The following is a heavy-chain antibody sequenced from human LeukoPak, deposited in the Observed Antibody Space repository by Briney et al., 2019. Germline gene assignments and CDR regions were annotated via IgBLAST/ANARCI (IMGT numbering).Heavy chain of an antibody. V-gene: IGHV4-59*11. CDR1: GASLSSHY. CDR3: STNMLRGLHFDY. D-gene: IGHD3-10*01. Sequence: SETLSLIRTVSGASLSSHYWSWIRQPPGGGLEWIGHVYHSGSTSYNPSLESRVSISIDTSKNQFSLKLSSVTAADTAIYYCSTNMLRGLHFDYWGQGTLVAVSS. CDR2: VYHSGST. J-gene: IGHJ4*02.